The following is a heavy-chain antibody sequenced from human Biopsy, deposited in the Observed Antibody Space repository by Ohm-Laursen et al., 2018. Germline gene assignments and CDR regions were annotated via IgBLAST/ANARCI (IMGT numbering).Heavy chain of an antibody. Sequence: SETLSLTCTVSGGSFTGHYWTWIRQPPGKGLEWIGHISHTGYTNYKSSLKSRVTISLDTSRKHFSLRLTSLAAADTAAYYCARGSNEYGGLYFPHWGQGTLVTVSS. CDR2: ISHTGYT. CDR1: GGSFTGHY. CDR3: ARGSNEYGGLYFPH. V-gene: IGHV4-59*11. J-gene: IGHJ1*01. D-gene: IGHD4-23*01.